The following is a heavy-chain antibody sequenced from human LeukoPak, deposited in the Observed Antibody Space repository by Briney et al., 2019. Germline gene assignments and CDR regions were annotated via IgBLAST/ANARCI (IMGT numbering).Heavy chain of an antibody. CDR1: GGSISSGVYY. J-gene: IGHJ4*02. D-gene: IGHD5-12*01. CDR2: VYHRGNT. CDR3: ARQTSIYNSGWHFDY. V-gene: IGHV4-39*01. Sequence: SETLSLTCSVSGGSISSGVYYWAWIRQPPGKGLEWIGSVYHRGNTYYNPSLKSRVTKSIDTSKNQFSLKLSSVTAADTAVYYCARQTSIYNSGWHFDYWGQGTLVTVSA.